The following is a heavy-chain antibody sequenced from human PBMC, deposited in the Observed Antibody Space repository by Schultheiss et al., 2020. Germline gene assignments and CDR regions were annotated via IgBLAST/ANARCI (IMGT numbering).Heavy chain of an antibody. CDR1: GFTFSSYA. Sequence: GGSLRLSCAASGFTFSSYAMHWVRQAPGKGLEWVAVISYDGSNKYYADSVKGRFTISRDNSKNTLYLQMNSLKTEDTAVYYCTTPSIWGQGTMVTVS. V-gene: IGHV3-30-3*01. J-gene: IGHJ3*02. CDR2: ISYDGSNK. CDR3: TTPSI. D-gene: IGHD1-14*01.